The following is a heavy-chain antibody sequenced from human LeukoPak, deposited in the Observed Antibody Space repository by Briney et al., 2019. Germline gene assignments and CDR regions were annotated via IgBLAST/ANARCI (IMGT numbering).Heavy chain of an antibody. CDR1: GGSFSGYY. CDR2: INHSGST. J-gene: IGHJ3*01. CDR3: ARFRYYYPDGQADGLDV. Sequence: SETLSLTCAVYGGSFSGYYWSWIRQPPGKGLEWIGEINHSGSTNYNPSLKSRVTISVDTSKNQFSLKLSSVTAADTAVYYCARFRYYYPDGQADGLDVWGQGTMVTVAS. D-gene: IGHD3-10*01. V-gene: IGHV4-34*01.